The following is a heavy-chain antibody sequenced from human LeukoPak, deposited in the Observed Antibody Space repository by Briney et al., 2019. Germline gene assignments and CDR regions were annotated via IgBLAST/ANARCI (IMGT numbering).Heavy chain of an antibody. CDR1: GFTFDDYA. CDR3: ATRDSSGYFNY. V-gene: IGHV3-9*01. J-gene: IGHJ4*02. CDR2: ISWNSGSK. Sequence: GGSLRLSCAASGFTFDDYAMHWVRQAPGKGLEWVSGISWNSGSKGYADSVKGRFAISRDNAKNSLYLQMNSLRAEDTALYYCATRDSSGYFNYWGQGTLVTVSS. D-gene: IGHD3-22*01.